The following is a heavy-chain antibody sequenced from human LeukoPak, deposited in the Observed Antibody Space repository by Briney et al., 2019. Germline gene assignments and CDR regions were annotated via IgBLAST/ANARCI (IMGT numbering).Heavy chain of an antibody. J-gene: IGHJ4*02. Sequence: GGSLRLSCAASGFTVSNAWMIWVRQAPGKGLEWVGRIKTKSEGGTTDCVAPVKGRFTISRDDSKNTLYLQMNSLKSEDTGVYYCTTEVGATAKGWGQGTLVTVSS. CDR1: GFTVSNAW. D-gene: IGHD1-26*01. CDR2: IKTKSEGGTT. V-gene: IGHV3-15*01. CDR3: TTEVGATAKG.